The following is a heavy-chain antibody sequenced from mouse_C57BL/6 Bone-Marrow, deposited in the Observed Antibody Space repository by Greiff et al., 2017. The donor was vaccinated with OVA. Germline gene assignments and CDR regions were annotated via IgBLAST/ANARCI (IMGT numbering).Heavy chain of an antibody. D-gene: IGHD2-2*01. CDR1: FFHLKNTY. CDR3: ARHGCCRGYFDV. Sequence: VQLQQSVAELVRPGASVKLSCTASFFHLKNTYMHWVKQRPEQGLEWIGRIDPANGNTKYAPKFQGKATITADTSSNTAYLQLSSLTSEDTAIYYCARHGCCRGYFDVWGTGTTVTVSS. J-gene: IGHJ1*03. V-gene: IGHV14-3*01. CDR2: IDPANGNT.